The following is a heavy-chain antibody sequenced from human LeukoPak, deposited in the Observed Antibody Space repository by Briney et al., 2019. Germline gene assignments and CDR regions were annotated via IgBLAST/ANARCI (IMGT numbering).Heavy chain of an antibody. V-gene: IGHV1-2*02. CDR2: INPNSGGT. CDR3: ARERVDHVVVPAAEFDP. CDR1: GYTFTGYY. D-gene: IGHD2-2*01. J-gene: IGHJ5*02. Sequence: ASVKASCKASGYTFTGYYMHWVRQAPGQGLEWMGWINPNSGGTNYAQKFQGRVTMTRDTSISTAYMELSRLRSDDTAVYYCARERVDHVVVPAAEFDPWGQGTLVTVSS.